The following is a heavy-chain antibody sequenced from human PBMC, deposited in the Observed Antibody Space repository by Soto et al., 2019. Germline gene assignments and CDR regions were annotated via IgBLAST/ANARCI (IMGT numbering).Heavy chain of an antibody. J-gene: IGHJ6*01. V-gene: IGHV1-69*01. CDR1: GGTFSSYS. CDR2: SIPIFRTA. CDR3: ARRGQHRKASYYYDMDV. Sequence: QVQLVQSGAEVKKPGSSVKVSCKASGGTFSSYSISWLRQAPGQGLEWMGGSIPIFRTANYAQKFQGRVTMTADESTSTVYMELSSLRSEDTAVYYCARRGQHRKASYYYDMDVWGQGTTVTVSS. D-gene: IGHD6-13*01.